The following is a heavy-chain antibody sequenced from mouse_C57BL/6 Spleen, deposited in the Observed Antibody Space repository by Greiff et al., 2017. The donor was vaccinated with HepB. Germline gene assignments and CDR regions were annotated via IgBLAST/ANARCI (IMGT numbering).Heavy chain of an antibody. CDR3: AIQYGSSPSYWYFDV. CDR1: GYTFTSYW. D-gene: IGHD1-1*01. V-gene: IGHV1-50*01. CDR2: IDPSDSYT. Sequence: QVTLKVSGAELVKPGASVKLSCKASGYTFTSYWMQWVKQRPGQGLEWIGEIDPSDSYTNYNQKFKGKATLTVDTSSSTAYMQLSSLTSEYSAVYYCAIQYGSSPSYWYFDVWGTGTTVTVSS. J-gene: IGHJ1*03.